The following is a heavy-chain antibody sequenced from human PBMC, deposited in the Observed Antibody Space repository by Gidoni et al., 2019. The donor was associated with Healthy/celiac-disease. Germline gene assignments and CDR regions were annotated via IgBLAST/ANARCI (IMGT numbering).Heavy chain of an antibody. Sequence: QVQLVESGGGLVKPGGFLRRSCPASGFTFSDYYMSWSHHAPGKGLEWVAYVSSSGITIYYADSVKGRFTIHRDNAKNSLYRQMNSLRAEDTAVYYCARDYSGATTDIWGQGTMVTVSS. CDR1: GFTFSDYY. CDR3: ARDYSGATTDI. CDR2: VSSSGITI. J-gene: IGHJ3*02. V-gene: IGHV3-11*01. D-gene: IGHD1-26*01.